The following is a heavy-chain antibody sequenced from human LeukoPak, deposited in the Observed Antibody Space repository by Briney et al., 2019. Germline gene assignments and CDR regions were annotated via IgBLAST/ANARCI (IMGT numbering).Heavy chain of an antibody. CDR2: INPNSGGT. Sequence: ASVKVSCKASGYTFTGYYMHWVRQAPGQGLEWMGWINPNSGGTNYAQKFQGRVTMTRDTSISTAYMELSRLRSDDTAVYYCARGDYGSGSHYSPNSYHMDVWGKGTTVTVSS. CDR3: ARGDYGSGSHYSPNSYHMDV. D-gene: IGHD3-10*01. V-gene: IGHV1-2*02. CDR1: GYTFTGYY. J-gene: IGHJ6*03.